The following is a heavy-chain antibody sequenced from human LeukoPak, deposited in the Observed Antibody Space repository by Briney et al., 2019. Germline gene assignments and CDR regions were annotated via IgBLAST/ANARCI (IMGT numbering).Heavy chain of an antibody. Sequence: SETLSLTCAVYGGSFSGYYWSWIRQPPGKGLEWIGEINHSGSTNYNPSLKSRVTISVDTSKNQFSLKLSSVTAADTAVYYCARGRSGYYFDAFDIWGQGTMVTVSS. CDR2: INHSGST. CDR3: ARGRSGYYFDAFDI. CDR1: GGSFSGYY. V-gene: IGHV4-34*01. J-gene: IGHJ3*02. D-gene: IGHD3-22*01.